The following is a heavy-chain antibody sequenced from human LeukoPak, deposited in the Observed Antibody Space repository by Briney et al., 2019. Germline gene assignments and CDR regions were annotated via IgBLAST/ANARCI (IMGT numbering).Heavy chain of an antibody. J-gene: IGHJ4*02. Sequence: GGSLRLSCAASGFTVSSNYMSWVRQARGKGLEWVSAISGSGGSTYYADSVKGRFTISRDNSKNTLYLQMNSLRAEDTAVYYCSREASSITMIVVVHDYWGQGTLVTVSS. CDR3: SREASSITMIVVVHDY. CDR1: GFTVSSNY. D-gene: IGHD3-22*01. CDR2: ISGSGGST. V-gene: IGHV3-23*01.